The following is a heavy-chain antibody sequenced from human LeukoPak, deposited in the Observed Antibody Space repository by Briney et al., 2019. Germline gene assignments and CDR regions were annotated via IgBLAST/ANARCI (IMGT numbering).Heavy chain of an antibody. Sequence: SETLSLTCTVSGGSISGSRYFWGWIRQPPGKGLEWIGSIFHSGSTFYNASLKSRVTISVDTSKNQFSLKLSSVTAADTAVYYCARAFSSGYWFDPWGQGTLVTVSS. CDR2: IFHSGST. CDR1: GGSISGSRYF. CDR3: ARAFSSGYWFDP. V-gene: IGHV4-39*01. D-gene: IGHD3-22*01. J-gene: IGHJ5*02.